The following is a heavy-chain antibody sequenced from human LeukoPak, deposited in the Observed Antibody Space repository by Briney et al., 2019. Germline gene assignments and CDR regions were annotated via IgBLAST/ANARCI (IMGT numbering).Heavy chain of an antibody. Sequence: GGSLRLSCAASGCTFSSYWRTWIRQAPGKGLEWLANIKEGGSDKYYEDSVRGRFTISRDNAKNSLHLQMTRLRAADTAVYYCARERRGRRLAVVPPANYYYYYTDVGGKGTTVTIPS. D-gene: IGHD2-2*01. CDR3: ARERRGRRLAVVPPANYYYYYTDV. J-gene: IGHJ6*03. V-gene: IGHV3-7*01. CDR1: GCTFSSYW. CDR2: IKEGGSDK.